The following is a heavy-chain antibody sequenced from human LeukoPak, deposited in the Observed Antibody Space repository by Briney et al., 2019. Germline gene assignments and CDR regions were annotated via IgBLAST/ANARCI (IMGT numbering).Heavy chain of an antibody. CDR2: IRYDGSNK. Sequence: PGGSLRLSCAASGFTFSSYGMHWVRQAPGKGLEWVAFIRYDGSNKYYADSVKGRFTISRDNSKNTLYLQMNSLRAEDTAVYYCAKGPSGVYDFWSGYWDDYWGQGTLVTVSS. V-gene: IGHV3-30*02. CDR3: AKGPSGVYDFWSGYWDDY. CDR1: GFTFSSYG. J-gene: IGHJ4*02. D-gene: IGHD3-3*01.